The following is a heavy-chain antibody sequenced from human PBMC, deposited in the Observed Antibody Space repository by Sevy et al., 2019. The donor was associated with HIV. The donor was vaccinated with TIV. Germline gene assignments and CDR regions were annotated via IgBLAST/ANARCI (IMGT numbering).Heavy chain of an antibody. CDR3: ARVVVITRSFDY. CDR1: GGSISSYY. D-gene: IGHD3-22*01. V-gene: IGHV4-59*01. CDR2: IYYSGST. Sequence: SETLSLTCTVSGGSISSYYWSWIRQPPGKGLEWIGYIYYSGSTNYNPSLKSRVTISVDTSKNQFSLKLSSVTAADTAVYYCARVVVITRSFDYWGQGTLVTVPS. J-gene: IGHJ4*02.